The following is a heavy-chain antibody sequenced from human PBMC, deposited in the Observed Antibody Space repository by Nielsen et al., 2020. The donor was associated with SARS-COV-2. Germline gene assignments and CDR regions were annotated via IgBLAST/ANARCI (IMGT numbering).Heavy chain of an antibody. V-gene: IGHV1-69*13. CDR2: ILPIFGSA. CDR1: GGTFSRYE. J-gene: IGHJ4*02. Sequence: SVKVSCKPSGGTFSRYEINWVGQAPGQGVEWLGGILPIFGSAKYAPKFQDRVTITADESRTTVYMEVSSLRSEDTAIYYCAREIPSLWGQGTLVTVSS. CDR3: AREIPSL.